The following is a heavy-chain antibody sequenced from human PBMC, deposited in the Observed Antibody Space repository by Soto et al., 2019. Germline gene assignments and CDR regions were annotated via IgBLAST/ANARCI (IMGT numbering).Heavy chain of an antibody. V-gene: IGHV1-2*02. J-gene: IGHJ4*02. D-gene: IGHD2-8*01. CDR2: INPHSGGT. Sequence: SVKVSCKASEYTFPVYYMHCVRQAPGQGLEWMGWINPHSGGTNDAQKVEVSVAMTRDTSISTAYMELSRLRSDDTAVYYCAREISGYCTNGVCDTGRFDYWGQGTLVTVYS. CDR1: EYTFPVYY. CDR3: AREISGYCTNGVCDTGRFDY.